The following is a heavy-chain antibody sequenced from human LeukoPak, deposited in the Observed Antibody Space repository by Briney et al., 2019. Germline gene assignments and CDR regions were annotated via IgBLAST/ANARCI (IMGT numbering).Heavy chain of an antibody. V-gene: IGHV3-7*01. J-gene: IGHJ6*02. D-gene: IGHD3-16*01. Sequence: GGSLRLSCAASGFTFSDSWMSWVRQAPGKGLEWVANMNQDGSAKGYVDSVKGRFTISRDNARNSLYLQMNSLRPEDTAVYYCATYTHWVAGDVWGQGTTVTVSS. CDR1: GFTFSDSW. CDR2: MNQDGSAK. CDR3: ATYTHWVAGDV.